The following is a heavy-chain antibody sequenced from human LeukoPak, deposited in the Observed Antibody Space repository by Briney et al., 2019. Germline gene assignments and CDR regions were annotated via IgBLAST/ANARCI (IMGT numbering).Heavy chain of an antibody. J-gene: IGHJ5*02. D-gene: IGHD6-6*01. CDR2: MNPNSGNT. Sequence: ASVKVSCKASGYTFTSYYTHWVRQATGQGLEWMGWMNPNSGNTGYAQKFQGRVTMTRNTSISTAYMELSSLRSEDTAVYYCARGLPSRIAARRFDPWGQGTLVTVSS. CDR1: GYTFTSYY. V-gene: IGHV1-8*02. CDR3: ARGLPSRIAARRFDP.